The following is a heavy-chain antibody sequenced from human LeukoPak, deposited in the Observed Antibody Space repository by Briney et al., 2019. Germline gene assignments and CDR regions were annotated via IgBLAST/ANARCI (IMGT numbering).Heavy chain of an antibody. Sequence: GGSLRLSCAASGFMFSSYWMHWVRQAPGKGLVWVSRVNPDGRSTSHADSVKGRFTMSRDNSKNTVDLQMESLRAEDTAIYYCAKDLHNWNSVGVHWGQGTLVTVSS. CDR2: VNPDGRST. D-gene: IGHD1-1*01. CDR1: GFMFSSYW. CDR3: AKDLHNWNSVGVH. J-gene: IGHJ4*02. V-gene: IGHV3-74*01.